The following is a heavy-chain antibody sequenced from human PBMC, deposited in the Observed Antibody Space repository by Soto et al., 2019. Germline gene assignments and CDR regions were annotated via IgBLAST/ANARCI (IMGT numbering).Heavy chain of an antibody. Sequence: LSLTCTVSGGSISSYYWSWIRQPPGKGLEWIGFMYNTGSRDYNPSFKSRVTISVDTSKNQFSLKLNSVTAADTAVYYCARDLWGYCGTDCYPLDVWGQGTTVTVSS. V-gene: IGHV4-59*01. CDR1: GGSISSYY. J-gene: IGHJ6*02. CDR2: MYNTGSR. CDR3: ARDLWGYCGTDCYPLDV. D-gene: IGHD2-21*02.